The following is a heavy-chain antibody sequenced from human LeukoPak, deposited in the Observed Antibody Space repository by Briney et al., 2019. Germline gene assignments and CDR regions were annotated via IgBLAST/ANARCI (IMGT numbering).Heavy chain of an antibody. CDR1: GFTFSSYG. J-gene: IGHJ4*02. Sequence: PGGSLRLSCAASGFTFSSYGMHWVRQAPGKGLEWVGRIKSKTDGGTTDYAAPVKGRFTISRDDSKNTLYLQMNSLKTEDTAVYYCTTDRSITMIVVEYFDYWGQGTLVTVSS. CDR2: IKSKTDGGTT. D-gene: IGHD3-22*01. CDR3: TTDRSITMIVVEYFDY. V-gene: IGHV3-15*01.